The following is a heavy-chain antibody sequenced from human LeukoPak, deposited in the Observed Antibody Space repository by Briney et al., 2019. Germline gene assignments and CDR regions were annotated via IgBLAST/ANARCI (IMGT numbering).Heavy chain of an antibody. V-gene: IGHV4-31*03. CDR3: ARSFGESYFDY. CDR1: GGSITSGGYF. Sequence: SETLSLTCTVSGGSITSGGYFWSWIRQHPGKGLEWIGYISYSGYTYYNPSLRSRLTISVDTSKNQFSLKLTSVTAADTAVYYCARSFGESYFDYWGQGILVTVSS. D-gene: IGHD3-10*01. CDR2: ISYSGYT. J-gene: IGHJ4*02.